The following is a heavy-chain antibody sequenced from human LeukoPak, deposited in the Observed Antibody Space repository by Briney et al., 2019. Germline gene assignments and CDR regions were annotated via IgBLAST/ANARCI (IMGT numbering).Heavy chain of an antibody. CDR3: ARDNGDGYNSHYYYYMDV. V-gene: IGHV3-30*01. CDR1: GFTFSSYA. J-gene: IGHJ6*03. Sequence: GRSLRLPCAASGFTFSSYAMHWVRQAPGKGLEWVAVISYDGSNKYYADSVKGRFTISRDNSKNTLYLQMNSLRAEDTAVYYCARDNGDGYNSHYYYYMDVWGKGTTVTVSS. CDR2: ISYDGSNK. D-gene: IGHD5-24*01.